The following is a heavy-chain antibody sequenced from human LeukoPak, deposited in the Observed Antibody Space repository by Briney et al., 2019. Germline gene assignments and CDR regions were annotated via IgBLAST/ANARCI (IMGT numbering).Heavy chain of an antibody. D-gene: IGHD2-15*01. V-gene: IGHV1-18*01. CDR3: ARDQNGQVVVVVAATSWFDP. CDR1: GYTFTSYG. J-gene: IGHJ5*02. CDR2: ISAYNGNT. Sequence: ASVKVSCKASGYTFTSYGISWVRQAPGQGLEWMGWISAYNGNTNYAQKLQGRVTMTTDTSTSTAYMELRSLRSDDTAVYCCARDQNGQVVVVVAATSWFDPWGQGTLVTVSS.